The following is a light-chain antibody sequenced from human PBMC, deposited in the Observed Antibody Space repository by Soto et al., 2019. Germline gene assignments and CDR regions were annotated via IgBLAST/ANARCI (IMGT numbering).Light chain of an antibody. J-gene: IGKJ4*01. CDR3: QKYNSAPLT. Sequence: DIQMTQSPSSLSASVGDRVTITCRASQGISDYLAWYQQKPGKVPKLLMYAASTLQSGVPSRFSGSGSGTDFTLTITGLQPEDVAVYYCQKYNSAPLTFGGGTKVEIK. V-gene: IGKV1-27*01. CDR1: QGISDY. CDR2: AAS.